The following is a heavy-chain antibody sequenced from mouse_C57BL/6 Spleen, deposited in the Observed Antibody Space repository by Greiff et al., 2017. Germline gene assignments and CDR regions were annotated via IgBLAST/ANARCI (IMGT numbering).Heavy chain of an antibody. Sequence: VQLQQSGAELVKPGASVKISCKASGYAFSSYWMNWVQQRPGKGLEWIGQIYPGDGATNYNGKFKGKDTLTADKSSRTAYMQLRSLTSEDSAVYFCARGSPYAMDYWGQGTSVTVSS. J-gene: IGHJ4*01. CDR1: GYAFSSYW. V-gene: IGHV1-80*01. CDR2: IYPGDGAT. CDR3: ARGSPYAMDY.